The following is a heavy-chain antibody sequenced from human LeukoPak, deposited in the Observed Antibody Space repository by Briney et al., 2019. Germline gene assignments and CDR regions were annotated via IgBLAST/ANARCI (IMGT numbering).Heavy chain of an antibody. CDR3: ARIMQTPWGMDV. Sequence: PSETLSLTCIVSGGSISPYHWSWIRQPPGKGLEYIGYIYYSGTTDYNPSLKSRVTISVDTSKNQFSLKVTSVSAADTAVYYCARIMQTPWGMDVWGQGTTVTVSS. CDR1: GGSISPYH. CDR2: IYYSGTT. J-gene: IGHJ6*02. D-gene: IGHD4-23*01. V-gene: IGHV4-59*01.